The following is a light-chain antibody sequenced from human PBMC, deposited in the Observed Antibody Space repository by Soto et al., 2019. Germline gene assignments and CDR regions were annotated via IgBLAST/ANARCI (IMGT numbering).Light chain of an antibody. CDR1: QSVSAY. J-gene: IGKJ1*01. CDR2: GIS. V-gene: IGKV3-11*01. CDR3: QQSLNPKT. Sequence: EIVLTQSPANLSLSPGERASLSCRASQSVSAYLVWNQQKPGQAPRRLIYGISKRATDIPDRFSGSGSGTDFTLTIDRLEPEDFAVYYCQQSLNPKTFGQGTKVDIK.